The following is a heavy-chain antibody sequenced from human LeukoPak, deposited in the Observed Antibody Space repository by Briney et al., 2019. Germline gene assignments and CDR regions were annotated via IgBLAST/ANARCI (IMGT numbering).Heavy chain of an antibody. V-gene: IGHV4-39*01. CDR2: IYYSGST. CDR3: ARLSSQTRYYYYGMDV. J-gene: IGHJ6*02. Sequence: SETLSLTCTVSGGSISSSSYSWGWIRQPPGKGLEWIGSIYYSGSTYYNPSLKSRVTISVDTSKNQFSLKLSSVTAADTAVYYCARLSSQTRYYYYGMDVWGQGTTVTVSS. CDR1: GGSISSSSYS.